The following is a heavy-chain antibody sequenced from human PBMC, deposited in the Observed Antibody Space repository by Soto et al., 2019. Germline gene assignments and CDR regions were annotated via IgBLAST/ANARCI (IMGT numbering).Heavy chain of an antibody. J-gene: IGHJ4*02. V-gene: IGHV1-18*01. D-gene: IGHD3-22*01. CDR2: ISAYNGNT. CDR3: AREGYYDSSGYLGY. CDR1: GYTFTSYG. Sequence: ASVKVSCKASGYTFTSYGISWVRQAPGQGLEWMGWISAYNGNTNYAQKLQGRVTMTTDTSTSTAYMELRSLRSDDTAVYYCAREGYYDSSGYLGYWGQGTLVTVSS.